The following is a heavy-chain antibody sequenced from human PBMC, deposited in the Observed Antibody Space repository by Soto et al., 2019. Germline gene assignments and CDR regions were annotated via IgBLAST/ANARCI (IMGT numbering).Heavy chain of an antibody. D-gene: IGHD2-2*01. CDR1: GFNFSSYS. J-gene: IGHJ6*02. Sequence: EVQLVESGGGLVQPGGSLRLSCAASGFNFSSYSMNWVRQAPGKGLEWGSYISSSSSTIYYADSVKGRFTISRDNAKNSLYLQMNSLRDEDTAVYYCAAPEYFSSNSCYNYYGMDVWGQGTTVTVSS. V-gene: IGHV3-48*02. CDR3: AAPEYFSSNSCYNYYGMDV. CDR2: ISSSSSTI.